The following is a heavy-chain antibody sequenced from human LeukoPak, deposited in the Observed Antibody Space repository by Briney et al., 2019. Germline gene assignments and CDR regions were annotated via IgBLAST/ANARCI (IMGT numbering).Heavy chain of an antibody. Sequence: SVKVSCKASGGTFSSYAISWVRQAPGQGLEWMGGIIPIFGTANYAQKFQGRVTITADESTSTAYMELSSLRSEDTAVYYCARDDSSGYYQYYFDYWGQGTLVTVSS. D-gene: IGHD3-22*01. J-gene: IGHJ4*02. V-gene: IGHV1-69*13. CDR3: ARDDSSGYYQYYFDY. CDR2: IIPIFGTA. CDR1: GGTFSSYA.